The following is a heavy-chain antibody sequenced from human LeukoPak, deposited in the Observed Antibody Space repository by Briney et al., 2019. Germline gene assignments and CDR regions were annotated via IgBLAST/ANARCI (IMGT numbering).Heavy chain of an antibody. CDR3: AREPPPQFDNWFDP. V-gene: IGHV3-48*01. D-gene: IGHD3-10*01. CDR1: GFTFSSYS. Sequence: PGGSLRLSCAASGFTFSSYSMNWVRQAPGKGLEWVSYISSSSSTIYYADSVKGRFTISRDNAKNSLYLQMNSLRAEDTAVYYCAREPPPQFDNWFDPWGHGTLVTVSS. CDR2: ISSSSSTI. J-gene: IGHJ5*02.